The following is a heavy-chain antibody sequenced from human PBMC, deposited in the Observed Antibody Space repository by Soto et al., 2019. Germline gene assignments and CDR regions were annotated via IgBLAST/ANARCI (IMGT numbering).Heavy chain of an antibody. J-gene: IGHJ4*02. CDR2: ISGSGGST. CDR1: GFTFSSYA. D-gene: IGHD6-19*01. V-gene: IGHV3-23*01. CDR3: AKDFLSSGPTTDFDY. Sequence: PGGSLRLSCAASGFTFSSYAMSWVRQAPGKGLERVSAISGSGGSTYYADSVKGRFTISRDNSKNTLYLQMNSLRAEDTAVYYCAKDFLSSGPTTDFDYWGQGTLVTVSS.